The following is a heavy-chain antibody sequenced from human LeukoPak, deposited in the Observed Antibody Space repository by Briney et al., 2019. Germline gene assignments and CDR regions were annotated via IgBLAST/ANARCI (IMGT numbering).Heavy chain of an antibody. CDR1: GGSISSGGYY. J-gene: IGHJ4*02. CDR3: ASSYYYGSGSYYNSFAY. CDR2: IYYSGST. D-gene: IGHD3-10*01. V-gene: IGHV4-61*08. Sequence: NPSQTLSLTCTVSGGSISSGGYYWSWIRQHPGKGLEWIGYIYYSGSTNYNPSLKSRVTISVDTSKNQFSLKLSSVTAADTAVYYCASSYYYGSGSYYNSFAYWGQGTLVTVSS.